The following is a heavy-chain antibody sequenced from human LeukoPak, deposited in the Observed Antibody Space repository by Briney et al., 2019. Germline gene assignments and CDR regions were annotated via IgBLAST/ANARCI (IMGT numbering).Heavy chain of an antibody. CDR3: ARVGYQRSIDY. CDR2: IYYSGST. D-gene: IGHD2-2*01. J-gene: IGHJ4*02. Sequence: SETLSLTCTVSGGSISSYYWSWIRQPPGKGLEWIGYIYYSGSTNYNPSLKSRVTISVDTSKNRFSLKLSSVTAADTAVYYCARVGYQRSIDYWGQGTLVTVSS. CDR1: GGSISSYY. V-gene: IGHV4-59*01.